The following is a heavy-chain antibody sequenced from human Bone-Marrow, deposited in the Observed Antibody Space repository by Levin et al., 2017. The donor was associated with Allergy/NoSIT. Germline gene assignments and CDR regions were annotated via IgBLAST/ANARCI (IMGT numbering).Heavy chain of an antibody. J-gene: IGHJ4*02. CDR1: GFNFNNYG. Sequence: SCAASGFNFNNYGMHWVRQAPGKGLEWVALISYDGNYKYYADSIKGRFTISRDSSKTTLYLQMNSLRVEDTAVYYCAKDRFWPEYYFDYWGQGALLTVSS. D-gene: IGHD3-3*01. V-gene: IGHV3-30*18. CDR3: AKDRFWPEYYFDY. CDR2: ISYDGNYK.